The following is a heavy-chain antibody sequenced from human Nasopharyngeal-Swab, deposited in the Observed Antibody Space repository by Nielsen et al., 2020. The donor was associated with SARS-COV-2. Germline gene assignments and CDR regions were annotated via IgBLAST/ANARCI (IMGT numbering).Heavy chain of an antibody. D-gene: IGHD4-17*01. CDR2: IAHDASNE. Sequence: GESMKISCAASGFTFSSYAMSWVRQAPGKGLEWVAFIAHDASNEDYGDSVKGRFAITRDSSKNTLYLQMDSLRGEDKAVYYCARDAPAHYGAFYWGRGTLVTVSS. CDR1: GFTFSSYA. V-gene: IGHV3-30*03. J-gene: IGHJ4*02. CDR3: ARDAPAHYGAFY.